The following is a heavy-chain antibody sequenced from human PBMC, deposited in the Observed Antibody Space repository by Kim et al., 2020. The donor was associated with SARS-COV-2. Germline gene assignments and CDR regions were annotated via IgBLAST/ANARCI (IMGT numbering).Heavy chain of an antibody. V-gene: IGHV3-23*01. Sequence: GGSLRLSCAASGFTFSSYAMSWVRQAPGKGLEWVSAISGSGGSTYYADSVKGRFTISRDNSKNTLYLQMNSLRAEDTAVYYCAKGGENYDILTGVFDYWGQGTLVTVSS. J-gene: IGHJ4*02. CDR2: ISGSGGST. D-gene: IGHD3-9*01. CDR3: AKGGENYDILTGVFDY. CDR1: GFTFSSYA.